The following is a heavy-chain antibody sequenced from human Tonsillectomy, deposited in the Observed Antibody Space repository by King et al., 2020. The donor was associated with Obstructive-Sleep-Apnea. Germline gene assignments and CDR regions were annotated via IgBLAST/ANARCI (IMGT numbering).Heavy chain of an antibody. J-gene: IGHJ4*02. CDR2: MNPNSGNT. D-gene: IGHD5-12*01. V-gene: IGHV1-8*01. CDR1: GYTFTSLN. Sequence: VQLVESAAEVKKPGASVKVSCKASGYTFTSLNINWVRQATGQGLEWMGWMNPNSGNTGYAQKFQGRVTMTRNTSTTTAYMELSGLRSEDTAVYYCARGRGYSGYDDYWGQGTLVTVSS. CDR3: ARGRGYSGYDDY.